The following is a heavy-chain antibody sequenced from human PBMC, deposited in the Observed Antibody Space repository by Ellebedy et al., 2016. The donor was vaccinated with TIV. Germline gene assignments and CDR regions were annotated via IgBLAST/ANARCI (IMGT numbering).Heavy chain of an antibody. CDR2: IKQDESEK. CDR3: AKDRYCSNTHCARGFDY. V-gene: IGHV3-7*03. Sequence: GGSLRLXXAASGFTLSNFWMSWVRQAPGKGLEWVANIKQDESEKYYVDSVKGRFTISRDNAKNSLYLQMNSLRAEDTAVYYCAKDRYCSNTHCARGFDYWGQGTLVTVSS. D-gene: IGHD2-2*01. J-gene: IGHJ4*02. CDR1: GFTLSNFW.